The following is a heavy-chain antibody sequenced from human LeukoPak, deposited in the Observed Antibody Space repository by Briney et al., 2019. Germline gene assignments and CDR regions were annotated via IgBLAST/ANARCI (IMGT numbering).Heavy chain of an antibody. J-gene: IGHJ4*02. CDR2: INPNSGGT. CDR1: GYTFTGYY. Sequence: ASVKVSCKASGYTFTGYYKHWVRQAPGQGLEWMGWINPNSGGTNYAQKFQGRVTMTRDTSISTAYMELSSLRSEDTALYYCATRGSAVPATMTFWGPGTLVTVSS. D-gene: IGHD2-2*01. CDR3: ATRGSAVPATMTF. V-gene: IGHV1-2*02.